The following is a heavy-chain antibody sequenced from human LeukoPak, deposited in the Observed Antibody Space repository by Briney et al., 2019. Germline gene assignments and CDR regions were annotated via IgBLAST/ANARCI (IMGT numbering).Heavy chain of an antibody. V-gene: IGHV1-46*01. CDR2: INTSGGST. CDR3: ARDGTSYYYGSGSPHYYGMDV. Sequence: GASVKVSCKASGYTFTSYYMHWVRQAPGQGLEWMGIINTSGGSTSYAQKFQGRVTMTRDTSTSTVYMELSSLRSEDTAVYYCARDGTSYYYGSGSPHYYGMDVWGKGTTVTVSS. D-gene: IGHD3-10*01. J-gene: IGHJ6*04. CDR1: GYTFTSYY.